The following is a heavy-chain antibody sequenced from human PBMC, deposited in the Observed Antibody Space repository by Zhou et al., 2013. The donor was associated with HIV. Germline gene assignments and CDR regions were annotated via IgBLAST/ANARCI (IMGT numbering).Heavy chain of an antibody. CDR3: ARGKGATTRGGTLYYYYSMDV. Sequence: QVQLVQSGAEVKMPGSSVKVSCKASGDTFTSYAVNWVRQAPGQGLEWMGGIIPIFGQTNYAQNFQGRLSITTDDSTNTAYMELSSLRPEDTAVFYCARGKGATTRGGTLYYYYSMDVWGKGTTVTVSS. CDR2: IIPIFGQT. D-gene: IGHD1-1*01. CDR1: GDTFTSYA. J-gene: IGHJ6*03. V-gene: IGHV1-69*05.